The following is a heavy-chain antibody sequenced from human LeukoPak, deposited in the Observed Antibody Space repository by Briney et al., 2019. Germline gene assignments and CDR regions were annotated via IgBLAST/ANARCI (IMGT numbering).Heavy chain of an antibody. CDR1: GFTFSNYW. CDR3: ARGLRWPYYYYYMDA. D-gene: IGHD4-23*01. CDR2: INHSGST. V-gene: IGHV4-34*01. J-gene: IGHJ6*03. Sequence: GSLRLSCAASGFTFSNYWMSWVRQAPGKGREWIGEINHSGSTNYNPSLKSRVTISGDTSRNQFSLNLRSVTAADTAVYYCARGLRWPYYYYYMDAWGKGTTVTVSS.